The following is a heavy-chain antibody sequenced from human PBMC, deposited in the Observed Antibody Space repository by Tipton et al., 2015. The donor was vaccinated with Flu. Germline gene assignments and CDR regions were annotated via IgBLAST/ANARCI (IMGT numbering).Heavy chain of an antibody. D-gene: IGHD3-3*01. J-gene: IGHJ6*02. CDR3: ARVGDLWSGTNYGLDV. Sequence: VQLVQSGAEVKKPGESLKISCKGSGFSFISYWIAWVRQMPGKGLEWMGIIYPGDSDIRYSPSFQGQVTISVDKSINIAYLQWSSLRAADTAVYYCARVGDLWSGTNYGLDVWGQGTTVTVSS. CDR2: IYPGDSDI. CDR1: GFSFISYW. V-gene: IGHV5-51*03.